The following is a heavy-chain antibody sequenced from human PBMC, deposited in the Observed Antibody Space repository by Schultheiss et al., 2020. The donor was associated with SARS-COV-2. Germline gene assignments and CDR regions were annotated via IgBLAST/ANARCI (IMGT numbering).Heavy chain of an antibody. D-gene: IGHD4-11*01. CDR3: ASSPTVTTDRPGDY. CDR1: GGSFSGYY. J-gene: IGHJ4*02. CDR2: INHSGST. V-gene: IGHV4-34*01. Sequence: SQTLSLTCAVYGGSFSGYYWSWIRQPPGKGLEWIGEINHSGSTNYNPSLKSRVTISVDTSKNQFSLKLSSVTTADTAVYYCASSPTVTTDRPGDYWGQGTLVTV.